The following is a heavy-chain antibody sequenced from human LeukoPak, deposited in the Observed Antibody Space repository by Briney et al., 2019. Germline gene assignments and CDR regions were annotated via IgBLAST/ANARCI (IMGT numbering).Heavy chain of an antibody. Sequence: SETLSLTCTVSGGSINVYYWSWIRQPAGKGLQWIGRISTSGNTDYNPSLKSRVTMSVDTSKNQFSLKLTSVTAADTAVYYCASDSFYDSGGYFYYWGQGMLVTVSS. V-gene: IGHV4-4*07. J-gene: IGHJ4*02. CDR2: ISTSGNT. D-gene: IGHD3-22*01. CDR1: GGSINVYY. CDR3: ASDSFYDSGGYFYY.